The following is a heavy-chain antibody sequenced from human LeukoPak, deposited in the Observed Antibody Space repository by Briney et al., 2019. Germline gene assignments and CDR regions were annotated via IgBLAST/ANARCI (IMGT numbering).Heavy chain of an antibody. J-gene: IGHJ4*02. CDR2: VYSSGST. CDR1: GGSISSYY. CDR3: ARYSYGGYYFDY. D-gene: IGHD5-18*01. Sequence: SETLSLTCTVSGGSISSYYWSWIRQPPGKGLEWIGYVYSSGSTNYNPSLKSRVTISVDTSKNQFSLKLSSVTAADTAVYYCARYSYGGYYFDYWGQGTLVTVSS. V-gene: IGHV4-59*01.